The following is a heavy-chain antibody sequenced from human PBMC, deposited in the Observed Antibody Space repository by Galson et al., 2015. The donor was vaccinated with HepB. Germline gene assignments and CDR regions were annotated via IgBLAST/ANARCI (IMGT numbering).Heavy chain of an antibody. CDR3: AKVTRDGDYYYYYYMDV. J-gene: IGHJ6*03. Sequence: SLRLSCAASGFTFSSYAMSWVRQAPGKGLEWVSAISGSGGSTYYADSVKGRFTISRDNSKNTLYLQMNSLRAEDTAVYYCAKVTRDGDYYYYYYMDVWGKGTTVTVSS. CDR2: ISGSGGST. V-gene: IGHV3-23*01. CDR1: GFTFSSYA. D-gene: IGHD5-24*01.